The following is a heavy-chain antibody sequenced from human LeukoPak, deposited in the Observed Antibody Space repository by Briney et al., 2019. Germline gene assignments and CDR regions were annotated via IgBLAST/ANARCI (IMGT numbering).Heavy chain of an antibody. J-gene: IGHJ4*02. V-gene: IGHV4-34*01. CDR2: INHSGST. CDR1: GGSFSGYY. CDR3: TRSFPGIVGAADF. D-gene: IGHD1-26*01. Sequence: PSETLSLTCAVYGGSFSGYYWSWIRQPPGKGLGWIGEINHSGSTNYNPSLKSRVTISVDTSKNQFSLNVNSMAAADTGVYYCTRSFPGIVGAADFWGQGTLVTVSS.